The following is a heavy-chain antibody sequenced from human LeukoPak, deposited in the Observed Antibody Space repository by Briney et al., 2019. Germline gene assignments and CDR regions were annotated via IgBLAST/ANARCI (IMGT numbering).Heavy chain of an antibody. Sequence: GGSLRLSCAASGFTFSSYGMHWVRQAPGKGLEWVAFIRYDGSNKYYADSVKGRFTISRDNSKNTLYLQMNSLRAEDTAVYYCAKDIQPSFRAAAGTYAFDIWGQGTMVTVSS. CDR2: IRYDGSNK. V-gene: IGHV3-30*02. J-gene: IGHJ3*02. CDR3: AKDIQPSFRAAAGTYAFDI. D-gene: IGHD6-13*01. CDR1: GFTFSSYG.